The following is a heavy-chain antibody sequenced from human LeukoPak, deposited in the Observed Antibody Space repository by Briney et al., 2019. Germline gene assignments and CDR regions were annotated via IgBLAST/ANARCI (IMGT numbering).Heavy chain of an antibody. CDR2: INPNSGGT. Sequence: ASVKVSCKASGYSFTSYGISWVRQAPGQGLEWMGWINPNSGGTNYAQKFQGRVTMTRDTSISTAYMELSRLRSDDTAVYYCARSYSSGWFDYWGQGTLVTVSS. J-gene: IGHJ4*02. CDR3: ARSYSSGWFDY. V-gene: IGHV1-2*02. CDR1: GYSFTSYG. D-gene: IGHD6-19*01.